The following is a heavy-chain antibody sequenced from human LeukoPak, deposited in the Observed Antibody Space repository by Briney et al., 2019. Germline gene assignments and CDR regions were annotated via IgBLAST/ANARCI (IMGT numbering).Heavy chain of an antibody. CDR2: IYSGGST. V-gene: IGHV3-66*01. CDR3: ARSHSSSWEGPRHWFDP. J-gene: IGHJ5*02. CDR1: GFTVSSNY. Sequence: GGSLRLSCAASGFTVSSNYMSWVRQAPGKGLEWVSVIYSGGSTYYADSVEGRFTISRDNSKNTLYLQMNSLRAEDTAVYYCARSHSSSWEGPRHWFDPWGQGTLVTVSS. D-gene: IGHD6-13*01.